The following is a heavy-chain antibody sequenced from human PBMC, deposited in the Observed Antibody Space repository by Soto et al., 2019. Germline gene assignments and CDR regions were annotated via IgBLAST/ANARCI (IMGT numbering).Heavy chain of an antibody. CDR2: IHYSGST. CDR1: GDSINSGDYY. V-gene: IGHV4-39*01. Sequence: QLQLQESGPGLVKPSETLSPTCTVSGDSINSGDYYWGWIRQPPGKGLEWIGSIHYSGSTYYNPSLKSRVTISVDTSKNQFSLRVTSVTAADTAVYYCARGTRPRQTVVDYWGQGTLVTVSS. CDR3: ARGTRPRQTVVDY. J-gene: IGHJ4*02. D-gene: IGHD1-7*01.